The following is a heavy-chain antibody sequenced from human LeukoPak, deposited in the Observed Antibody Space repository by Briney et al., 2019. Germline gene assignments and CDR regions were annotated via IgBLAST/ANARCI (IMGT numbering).Heavy chain of an antibody. D-gene: IGHD4-17*01. Sequence: GGSLRLSCAASGFTFSSFEMNWVRQAPGKGLEWISYISSGGSTIYYADSVKGRFTVSRDNAKNSLYLHMNGLRAEDTAVYYCARQSPYFGDHLDYWGQGTLVTVSS. V-gene: IGHV3-48*03. J-gene: IGHJ4*02. CDR1: GFTFSSFE. CDR3: ARQSPYFGDHLDY. CDR2: ISSGGSTI.